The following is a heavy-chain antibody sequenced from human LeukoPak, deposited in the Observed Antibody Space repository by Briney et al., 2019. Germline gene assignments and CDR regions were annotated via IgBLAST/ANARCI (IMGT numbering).Heavy chain of an antibody. CDR2: VNSDGSST. Sequence: GGSLRLSCAASGLIFNTYWMHWVRQVPGRGLVWVSHVNSDGSSTRYADSVTDRFTISRDNSKNTLYLQMNSLRAEDTAVYYCAKGYDFWSGFQVHYYYYGMDVWGQGTTVTVSS. CDR1: GLIFNTYW. V-gene: IGHV3-74*01. D-gene: IGHD3-3*01. J-gene: IGHJ6*02. CDR3: AKGYDFWSGFQVHYYYYGMDV.